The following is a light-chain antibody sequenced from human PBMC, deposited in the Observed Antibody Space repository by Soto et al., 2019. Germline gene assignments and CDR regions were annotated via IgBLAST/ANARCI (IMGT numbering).Light chain of an antibody. V-gene: IGLV2-14*01. J-gene: IGLJ1*01. CDR1: SSDVGGYNY. Sequence: QSVLTQPASVSGSPGQSITISCTGTSSDVGGYNYVSWYQQHPGKAPKVMIYDVSNRSSGVSNRFSGSKSGNTASLTISGLQAEDEADYYCSSYTSSSTLGVVGTGTKLTVL. CDR3: SSYTSSSTLGV. CDR2: DVS.